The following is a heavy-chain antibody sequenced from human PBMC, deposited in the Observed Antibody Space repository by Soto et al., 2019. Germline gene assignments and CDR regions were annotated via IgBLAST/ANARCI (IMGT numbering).Heavy chain of an antibody. J-gene: IGHJ4*02. Sequence: GVSLRLSCAASGFTFSIYAMTWVRQAPGKGLEWVSSMSRNGDNTYYADSVKGRFTISRDNSKNTLYLQMNSLRAEDTAIYYCAKDESNSNPLYYFDFWGPGTLVTVS. CDR3: AKDESNSNPLYYFDF. CDR2: MSRNGDNT. D-gene: IGHD3-22*01. CDR1: GFTFSIYA. V-gene: IGHV3-23*01.